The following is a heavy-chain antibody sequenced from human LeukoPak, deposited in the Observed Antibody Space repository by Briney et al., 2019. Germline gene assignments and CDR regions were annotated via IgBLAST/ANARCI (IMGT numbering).Heavy chain of an antibody. CDR1: NDPISSDYF. CDR2: VSHSGDT. CDR3: AREREYYYMDV. J-gene: IGHJ6*03. V-gene: IGHV4-38-2*02. Sequence: PSETLSLTCTVSNDPISSDYFWAWIRQAPGKGLDYLGSVSHSGDTFYNPSLKTRVSISVDTSKNLFPLKLTSVTAADTAIYYCAREREYYYMDVWGKGTTVSVSS.